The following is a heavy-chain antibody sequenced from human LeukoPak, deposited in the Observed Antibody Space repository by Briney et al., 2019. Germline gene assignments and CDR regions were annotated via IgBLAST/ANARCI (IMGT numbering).Heavy chain of an antibody. V-gene: IGHV1-2*02. CDR1: GYTFTASY. CDR2: IHPRTGDT. J-gene: IGHJ4*02. Sequence: ASLKVSCKASGYTFTASYIHWVRQAPGHRLEGMGWIHPRTGDTRYAQKIQGRVTMARDTSISTVYTYLSSRGSDDTAVYYCARDGEYGTGSYYRGSFDYWGQGILVTVSS. CDR3: ARDGEYGTGSYYRGSFDY. D-gene: IGHD3-10*01.